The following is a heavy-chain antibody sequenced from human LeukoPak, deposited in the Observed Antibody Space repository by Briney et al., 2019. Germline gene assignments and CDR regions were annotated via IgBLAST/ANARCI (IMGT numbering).Heavy chain of an antibody. CDR1: GFTFSSYA. D-gene: IGHD3-10*01. V-gene: IGHV3-30-3*01. CDR2: ISYDGSNK. CDR3: ARDRAPLLWFGEYDY. J-gene: IGHJ4*02. Sequence: GGSLRLSCAASGFTFSSYAMHWVRQAPGKGLEWVAVISYDGSNKYYADSVKGRFTISRDNSKNTLYLQMNSLRAEDTAVYYCARDRAPLLWFGEYDYWGQETLVTVSS.